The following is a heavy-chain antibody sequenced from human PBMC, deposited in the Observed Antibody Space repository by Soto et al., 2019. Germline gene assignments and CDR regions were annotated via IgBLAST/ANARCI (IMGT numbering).Heavy chain of an antibody. CDR1: GFTFSSFA. V-gene: IGHV3-23*01. D-gene: IGHD3-16*01. J-gene: IGHJ4*02. CDR3: ARDHSYACDY. CDR2: ISSSGGAT. Sequence: EVQLLESGGGLVQPGGSLRLSCAVSGFTFSSFAMSWVRQARGKGLEWVSIISSSGGATYYADSVKGRFTISRDNSKNTLYLQMNSLRAEDTAVYYCARDHSYACDYWGQGTLVTVSS.